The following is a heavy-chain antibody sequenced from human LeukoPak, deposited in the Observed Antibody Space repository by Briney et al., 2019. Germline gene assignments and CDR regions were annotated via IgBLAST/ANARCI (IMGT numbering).Heavy chain of an antibody. D-gene: IGHD3-9*01. J-gene: IGHJ4*02. Sequence: PGGSLRLSCVLSGGTFDDYAMHWVRRSPGRGLEWVSGISWNSVDVVYTASVRGRFTTSRDNAKNSSYLQMNNLRPEDTALYYCATGNDILTSFYEWGLGTLVTVSS. CDR1: GGTFDDYA. CDR2: ISWNSVDV. V-gene: IGHV3-9*01. CDR3: ATGNDILTSFYE.